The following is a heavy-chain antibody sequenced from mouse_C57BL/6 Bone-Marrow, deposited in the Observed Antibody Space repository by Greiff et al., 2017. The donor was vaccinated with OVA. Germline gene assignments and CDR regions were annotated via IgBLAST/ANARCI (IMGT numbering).Heavy chain of an antibody. CDR1: GFTFSDYY. CDR3: ASPAGY. Sequence: EVKLMESGGGLVQPGGSLKLSCAASGFTFSDYYMYWVRQTPEKRLEWVAYISNGGGSTYYPDTVKGRFTISRDNAKNTLYLQMSRLKSEDTAMYYCASPAGYWGQGTTLTVSS. V-gene: IGHV5-12*01. CDR2: ISNGGGST. J-gene: IGHJ2*01.